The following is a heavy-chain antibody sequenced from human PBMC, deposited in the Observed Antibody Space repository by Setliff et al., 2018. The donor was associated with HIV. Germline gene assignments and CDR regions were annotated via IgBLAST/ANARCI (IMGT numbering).Heavy chain of an antibody. CDR1: GFSFRSYA. CDR3: AKTQTVITVYGPFDS. D-gene: IGHD4-4*01. Sequence: GSLSLSCAASGFSFRSYAVSWVRQAPGKGLEWVSVISGSGDITYYRESVKGRFTGSRDNSNNTVYLQMNSLRAEDTAMYYCAKTQTVITVYGPFDSWGQGTPVTVSS. V-gene: IGHV3-23*01. CDR2: ISGSGDIT. J-gene: IGHJ4*02.